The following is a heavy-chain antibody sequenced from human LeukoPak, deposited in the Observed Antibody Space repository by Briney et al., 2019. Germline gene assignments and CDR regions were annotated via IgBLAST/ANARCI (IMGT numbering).Heavy chain of an antibody. CDR3: ARRVPVAGLFDY. CDR1: GGSIGSGGYY. Sequence: PSETLSLTCTVSGGSIGSGGYYWSWIRQHPGKGLEWIGYIYDSGSTYYNPSLKSRVTVSADTSKNQFSLKLSSVTAADTAVYYCARRVPVAGLFDYWGQGTLVTVSS. D-gene: IGHD6-19*01. V-gene: IGHV4-31*03. CDR2: IYDSGST. J-gene: IGHJ4*02.